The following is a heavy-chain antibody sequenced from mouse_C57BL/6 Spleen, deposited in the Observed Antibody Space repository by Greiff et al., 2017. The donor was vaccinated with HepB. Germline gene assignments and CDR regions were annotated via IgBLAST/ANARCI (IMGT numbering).Heavy chain of an antibody. Sequence: EVMLVESGGGLVQPGGSLSLSCAASGFTFTDYYMSWVRQPPGKALEWLGFIRNKANGYTTEYSASVKGRFTISRDNSQSILYLQMNALRAEDSATYHCARSYYGSSSWFAYWGQGTLVTVSA. CDR1: GFTFTDYY. CDR3: ARSYYGSSSWFAY. J-gene: IGHJ3*01. D-gene: IGHD1-1*01. CDR2: IRNKANGYTT. V-gene: IGHV7-3*01.